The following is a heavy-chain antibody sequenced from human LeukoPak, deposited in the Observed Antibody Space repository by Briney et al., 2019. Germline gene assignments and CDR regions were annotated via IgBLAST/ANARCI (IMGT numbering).Heavy chain of an antibody. CDR3: ARQGHSYGFDI. V-gene: IGHV3-13*01. J-gene: IGHJ3*02. CDR1: GFTFSSYD. Sequence: PGGSLRLSCAASGFTFSSYDMHWVRQATGKGLEWVSAIGTAGDTYYPGSVKGRFTISRENAKNFLYLQMNSLRAGDTAVYYCARQGHSYGFDIWGQGTMVTVSS. D-gene: IGHD5-18*01. CDR2: IGTAGDT.